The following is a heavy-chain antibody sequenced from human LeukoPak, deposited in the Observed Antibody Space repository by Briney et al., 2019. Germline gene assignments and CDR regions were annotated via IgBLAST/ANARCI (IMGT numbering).Heavy chain of an antibody. J-gene: IGHJ5*02. CDR2: IYTSGST. CDR1: GGSISSYY. V-gene: IGHV4-4*07. Sequence: SETLSLTCTVSGGSISSYYWSWIRQPAGKGLEWIGRIYTSGSTNYNPSLKSRVTMSVDTSKNQSSLKLSSVTAADTAVYYCASHDYSNSRLFSWGQGTQVTVSS. D-gene: IGHD4-11*01. CDR3: ASHDYSNSRLFS.